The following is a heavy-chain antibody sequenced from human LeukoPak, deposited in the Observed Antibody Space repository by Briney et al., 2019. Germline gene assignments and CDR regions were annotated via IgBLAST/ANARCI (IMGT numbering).Heavy chain of an antibody. CDR2: ISSSCRTI. CDR3: ARAGAGSTSGRFDY. V-gene: IGHV3-11*01. CDR1: GFTFSDYY. D-gene: IGHD1-1*01. J-gene: IGHJ4*02. Sequence: GGALRLPCAASGFTFSDYYVSWIRQDPGKGLEWVSYISSSCRTIYYAESVKCRFTIARANAKHSLYLHMNSLRAAAAAVYSCARAGAGSTSGRFDYWGQGTLVTVSS.